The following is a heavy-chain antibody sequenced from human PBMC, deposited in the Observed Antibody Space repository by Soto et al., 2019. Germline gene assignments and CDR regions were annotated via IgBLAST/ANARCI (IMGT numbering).Heavy chain of an antibody. CDR1: GFTFSSYA. CDR2: ISSSSSYT. Sequence: GGSLRLSCAASGFTFSSYAMSWVRQAPGKGLEWVSYISSSSSYTNYADSVKGRFTISRDNAKNSLYLQMNSLRAEDTAVYYCASFSIFVSTSYYGMDVWGQGTTVTVSS. D-gene: IGHD3-9*01. CDR3: ASFSIFVSTSYYGMDV. V-gene: IGHV3-11*03. J-gene: IGHJ6*02.